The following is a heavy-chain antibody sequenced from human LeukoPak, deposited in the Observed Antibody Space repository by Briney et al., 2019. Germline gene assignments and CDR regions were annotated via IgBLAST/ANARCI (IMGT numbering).Heavy chain of an antibody. Sequence: GGSLRLSCAASGFTFSSHSMNWVRQAPGKGLEWVSVITSSRDYIYYADSLKGRFTVSRDNAKNSLYLQVNSLRAEDTAVYYCVRESVYYDSSGYYNVLDYWGQGTLVTVSS. J-gene: IGHJ4*02. V-gene: IGHV3-21*01. CDR3: VRESVYYDSSGYYNVLDY. D-gene: IGHD3-22*01. CDR2: ITSSRDYI. CDR1: GFTFSSHS.